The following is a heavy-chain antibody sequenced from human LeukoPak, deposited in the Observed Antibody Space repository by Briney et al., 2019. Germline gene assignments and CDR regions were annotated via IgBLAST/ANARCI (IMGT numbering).Heavy chain of an antibody. CDR2: INPSGGST. V-gene: IGHV1-46*01. J-gene: IGHJ6*03. CDR1: GYSFTGYY. CDR3: AREYSYGYDDYYYYMDV. Sequence: EASVKVSCKASGYSFTGYYMHWVRQAPGQGLEWMGIINPSGGSTSYAQKFQGRVTMTRDTSTSTVYMELSSLRSEDTAVYYCAREYSYGYDDYYYYMDVWGKGTTVTISS. D-gene: IGHD5-18*01.